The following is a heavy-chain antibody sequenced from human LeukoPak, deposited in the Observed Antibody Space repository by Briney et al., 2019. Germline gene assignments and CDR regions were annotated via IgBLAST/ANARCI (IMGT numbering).Heavy chain of an antibody. Sequence: PSETLSLTCAVYGGSFSGYYWSWIRQPPGKGLEWIGEINHSGSTNYNPSLKSRVTISVDTSKNQFSLKLSSVTAADTAVYYCARVGGSGSFKLFDYWGQGTLVTVSS. D-gene: IGHD3-10*01. CDR1: GGSFSGYY. CDR3: ARVGGSGSFKLFDY. V-gene: IGHV4-34*01. CDR2: INHSGST. J-gene: IGHJ4*02.